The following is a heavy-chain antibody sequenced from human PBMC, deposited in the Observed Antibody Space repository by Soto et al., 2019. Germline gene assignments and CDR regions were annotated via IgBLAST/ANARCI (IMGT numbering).Heavy chain of an antibody. V-gene: IGHV3-30*18. CDR2: ISYDGSNK. CDR3: AKLGYYYDSSGYYPEYFDD. CDR1: GFTFSSYG. Sequence: QVQLVESGGGVVQPGRSLRLSCAASGFTFSSYGMHWVRQAPGKGLEWVAVISYDGSNKYYADSVKGRFTISRDNSKNTLYLQMNSVRAEDTAVYYCAKLGYYYDSSGYYPEYFDDWGQGTLVTVSS. D-gene: IGHD3-22*01. J-gene: IGHJ4*02.